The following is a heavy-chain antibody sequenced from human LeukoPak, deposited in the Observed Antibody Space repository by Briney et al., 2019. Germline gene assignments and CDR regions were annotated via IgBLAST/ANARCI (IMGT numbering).Heavy chain of an antibody. CDR1: GGSFSGYY. D-gene: IGHD2-15*01. Sequence: SETLSLTCAVYGGSFSGYYWSWIRQPPGKGLEWIGEINHSGSTNYNPSLKSRVTISVDTSKNQFSLKLSSVTAADTAAYYCARGSCSGGSCYFQYNWFDPWGQGTLVTVSS. CDR3: ARGSCSGGSCYFQYNWFDP. CDR2: INHSGST. J-gene: IGHJ5*02. V-gene: IGHV4-34*01.